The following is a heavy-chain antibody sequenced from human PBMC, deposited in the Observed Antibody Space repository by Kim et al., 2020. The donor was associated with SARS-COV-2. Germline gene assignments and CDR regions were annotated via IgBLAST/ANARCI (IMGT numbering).Heavy chain of an antibody. CDR3: ARGRYGSGSYFSVGDY. D-gene: IGHD3-10*01. Sequence: GGSLRLSCAPSGFSFRNFAMTWFRQAPGKGLEGVSGPSGGDGDRTYYADSVKGRFIISRDNSQNTLFLQMNSLRVEDTAIYYCARGRYGSGSYFSVGDYWCAGTLVTVSS. CDR1: GFSFRNFA. CDR2: PSGGDGDRT. V-gene: IGHV3-23*01. J-gene: IGHJ4*02.